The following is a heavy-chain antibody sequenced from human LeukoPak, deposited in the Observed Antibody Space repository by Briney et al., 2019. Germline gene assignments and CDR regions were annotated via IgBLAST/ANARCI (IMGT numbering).Heavy chain of an antibody. CDR1: GFTFSSYA. V-gene: IGHV3-23*01. J-gene: IGHJ4*02. CDR2: ISGSGGST. CDR3: AKDARYSYGQGYFDY. Sequence: GGSLRLSCAASGFTFSSYAMSWVRQAPGKGLEWVSAISGSGGSTYYADSVKGRFTISRDNSKSTLYLQMNSLRAEDTAVYYCAKDARYSYGQGYFDYWGQGTLVTVSS. D-gene: IGHD5-18*01.